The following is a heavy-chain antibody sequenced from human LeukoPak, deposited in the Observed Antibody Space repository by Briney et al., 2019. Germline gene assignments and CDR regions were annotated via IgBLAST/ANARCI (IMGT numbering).Heavy chain of an antibody. CDR3: ARRNRLWFGDPSPFDY. J-gene: IGHJ4*02. V-gene: IGHV5-51*01. CDR2: IYPGDSDT. D-gene: IGHD3-10*01. Sequence: GESLKISCKGSGYSFTSYWIGWVRQMPGKGLEWMGIIYPGDSDTRYSPSFQGQVTISSDKSISTAYLQWSSLKASDTAMYYCARRNRLWFGDPSPFDYWGQGTLVTVSS. CDR1: GYSFTSYW.